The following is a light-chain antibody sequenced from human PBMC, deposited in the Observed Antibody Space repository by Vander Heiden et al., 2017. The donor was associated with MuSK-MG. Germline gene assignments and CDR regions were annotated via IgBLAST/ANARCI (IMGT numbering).Light chain of an antibody. CDR2: GAS. CDR1: QGISHY. J-gene: IGKJ4*01. V-gene: IGKV1-27*01. CDR3: QKYNSAPPT. Sequence: DIQMTQSPSSLSASVGDRVTITCRASQGISHYLAWYQQKPGKVPELLIYGASTLQSGVPSRFSGSGSGTEFTLTISSLQPEDVATYYCQKYNSAPPTFGEGTKVEIK.